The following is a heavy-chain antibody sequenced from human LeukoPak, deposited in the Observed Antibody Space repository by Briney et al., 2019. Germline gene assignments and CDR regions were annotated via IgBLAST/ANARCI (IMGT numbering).Heavy chain of an antibody. J-gene: IGHJ4*02. V-gene: IGHV4-39*07. D-gene: IGHD3-10*01. Sequence: NSGGSLRLSCVASGFTFSSYSMNWVRQPPGKGLEWIGSIYYSGSTYYNPSLKSRVTISVDTSKNQFSLKLSSVTAADTAVYYCARERGENYYGSGSYLRREFDYWGQGTLVTVSS. CDR1: GFTFSSYS. CDR2: IYYSGST. CDR3: ARERGENYYGSGSYLRREFDY.